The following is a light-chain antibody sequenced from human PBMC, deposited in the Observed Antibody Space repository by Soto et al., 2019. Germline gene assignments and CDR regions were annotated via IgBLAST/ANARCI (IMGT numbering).Light chain of an antibody. CDR2: EDD. J-gene: IGLJ7*01. Sequence: QSALTQPASVSGSPGQSITISCTGVSGDVGNYNLVSWYQQHPAKAPKLIIYEDDKRPSGVSNRLSGSKSGDPASLTISGLQSEDEAAYYCCSYLGSSTVFGGGTQLTVL. CDR1: SGDVGNYNL. V-gene: IGLV2-23*01. CDR3: CSYLGSSTV.